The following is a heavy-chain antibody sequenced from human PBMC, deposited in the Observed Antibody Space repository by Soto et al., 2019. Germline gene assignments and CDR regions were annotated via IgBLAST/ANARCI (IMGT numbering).Heavy chain of an antibody. J-gene: IGHJ4*02. D-gene: IGHD3-16*01. Sequence: ASVKVSCKASGGTFSSYTISWVRKAPGQGLEWMGRIIPILGIANYAQKFQGRVTITADKSTSTADMELSSLRSEDTAVYYCAREASHTRGIVDYWGQGTLVTVSS. V-gene: IGHV1-69*04. CDR1: GGTFSSYT. CDR2: IIPILGIA. CDR3: AREASHTRGIVDY.